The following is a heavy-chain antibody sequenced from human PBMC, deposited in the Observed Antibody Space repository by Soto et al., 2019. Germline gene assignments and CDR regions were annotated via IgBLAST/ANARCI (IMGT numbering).Heavy chain of an antibody. CDR2: INPNSGGT. J-gene: IGHJ6*02. V-gene: IGHV1-2*02. Sequence: ASVKVSCKASGYTFTGYYMHWVRQAPGQGLEWMGWINPNSGGTNYAQKFQGRVTMTRDTSISTAYMELSRLRSDDTAVYYCARAQEDPYYYYGMDVWGQGTTVTVSS. CDR1: GYTFTGYY. CDR3: ARAQEDPYYYYGMDV.